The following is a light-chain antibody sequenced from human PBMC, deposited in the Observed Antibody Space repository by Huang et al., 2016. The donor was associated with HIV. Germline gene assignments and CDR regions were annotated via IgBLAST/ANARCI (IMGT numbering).Light chain of an antibody. CDR2: LAS. CDR1: QSLLHSNGHNY. V-gene: IGKV2-28*01. CDR3: MQGLQSWT. Sequence: EIVMVQSPVSLSVTPGEAASITCRSSQSLLHSNGHNYLDWYRQKPGKSPQLLIYLASTRAAGVPDRISGSGSGTDFTLKINRVEADDVGVYYCMQGLQSWTFGQGTKVEI. J-gene: IGKJ1*01.